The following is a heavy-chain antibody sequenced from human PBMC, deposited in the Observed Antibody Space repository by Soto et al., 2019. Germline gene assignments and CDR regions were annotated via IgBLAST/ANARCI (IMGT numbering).Heavy chain of an antibody. CDR1: GGTLSSYT. V-gene: IGHV1-69*02. CDR3: ASHHHRYSGYDPYYYYYMDV. J-gene: IGHJ6*03. D-gene: IGHD5-12*01. Sequence: GASVKVTCKESGGTLSSYTSSWVRQAPGEGLEWMGRIIPILGIANYAQKFQGRVTITADKSTSTAYMELSSLRSEDTAVYYCASHHHRYSGYDPYYYYYMDVWGKGTTVTVSS. CDR2: IIPILGIA.